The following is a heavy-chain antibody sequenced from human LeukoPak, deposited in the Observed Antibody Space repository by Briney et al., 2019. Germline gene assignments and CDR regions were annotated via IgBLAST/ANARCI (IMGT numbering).Heavy chain of an antibody. CDR1: GFTFNNYA. CDR2: ISGSGGST. D-gene: IGHD4-17*01. CDR3: AKDGLYGDYVYFDY. V-gene: IGHV3-23*01. Sequence: GGSLRLSCAASGFTFNNYAVSWVRQSPGKGLEWVSVISGSGGSTYYADSVRGRFTISRDNSKNTLSLQMTSLRDEDTALYYCAKDGLYGDYVYFDYWGQGTLVTVSS. J-gene: IGHJ4*02.